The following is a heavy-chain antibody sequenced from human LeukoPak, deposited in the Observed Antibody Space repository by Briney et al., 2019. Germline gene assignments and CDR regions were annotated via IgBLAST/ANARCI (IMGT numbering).Heavy chain of an antibody. Sequence: SETLSLTCAVYGGTFSGYYWSWIRQPPGKGLEWIGEINHSGSTNYNPSLKSRVTISVDTSKNQFSLKLSSVTAGDTAVYYYARGRGHYYGSGSYLSRPYYFDYWGQGTLVTVSS. V-gene: IGHV4-34*01. D-gene: IGHD3-10*01. CDR1: GGTFSGYY. CDR3: ARGRGHYYGSGSYLSRPYYFDY. J-gene: IGHJ4*02. CDR2: INHSGST.